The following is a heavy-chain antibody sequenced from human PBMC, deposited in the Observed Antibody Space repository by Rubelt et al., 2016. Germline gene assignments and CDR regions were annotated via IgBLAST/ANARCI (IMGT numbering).Heavy chain of an antibody. D-gene: IGHD4-17*01. V-gene: IGHV1-3*01. CDR2: INAGNGNT. Sequence: QVQLVQSGAEVKKPGASVKVSCKASGYTFTSYAMHWVRQAPGQRLEWMGWINAGNGNTKYSQKFQGRVTITRDTPASTAYMELSSLRSEDTAVYYCARAASTVTTLLDLGYWGQGTLVTVSS. CDR1: GYTFTSYA. J-gene: IGHJ4*02. CDR3: ARAASTVTTLLDLGY.